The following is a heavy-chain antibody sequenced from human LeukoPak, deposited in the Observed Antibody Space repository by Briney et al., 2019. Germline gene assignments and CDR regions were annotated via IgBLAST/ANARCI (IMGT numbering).Heavy chain of an antibody. V-gene: IGHV3-74*01. CDR3: AREQHSPSSYDYVWGSYLSI. CDR2: INSDGSST. CDR1: GFTFSSYW. D-gene: IGHD3-16*02. Sequence: GGSLRLSCAASGFTFSSYWMHWVRQAPGKGLVWVSRINSDGSSTSYADSVKGRFTISRDNAKNTLYLQMNSLRAEDTAVYYCAREQHSPSSYDYVWGSYLSIWGQGTMVTVSS. J-gene: IGHJ3*02.